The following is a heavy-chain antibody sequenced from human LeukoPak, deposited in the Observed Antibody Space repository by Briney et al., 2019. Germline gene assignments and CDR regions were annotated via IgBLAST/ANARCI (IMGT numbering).Heavy chain of an antibody. CDR2: IFTTGTT. J-gene: IGHJ5*01. V-gene: IGHV3-53*01. CDR1: GFTVSSTY. CDR3: AGDRRTSGWYAS. Sequence: GGSLRLSCVLSGFTVSSTYISWFRQTPGKGLEWVSVIFTTGTTYYADSVKGRFTLSRDNFENTVHLQMSSLTAEDTAVYYCAGDRRTSGWYASWGQGTLVTVSS. D-gene: IGHD1-26*01.